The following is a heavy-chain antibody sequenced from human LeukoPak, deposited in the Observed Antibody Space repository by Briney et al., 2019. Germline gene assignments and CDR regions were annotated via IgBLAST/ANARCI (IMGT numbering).Heavy chain of an antibody. D-gene: IGHD3-3*01. J-gene: IGHJ3*02. CDR3: AKGLAIFGVVFDAFDI. CDR2: ISGSGGST. Sequence: GGSLRLSCAASGFTFSSNAMSWVRQAPGKGLEWVSAISGSGGSTYYADSVKGRFTISRDNSKNTLYLQMNSLRAEDTAVYYCAKGLAIFGVVFDAFDIWGQGTMVTVSS. CDR1: GFTFSSNA. V-gene: IGHV3-23*01.